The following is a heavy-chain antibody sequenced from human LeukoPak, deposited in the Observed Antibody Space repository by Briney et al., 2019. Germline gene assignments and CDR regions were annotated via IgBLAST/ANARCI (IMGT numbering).Heavy chain of an antibody. D-gene: IGHD6-13*01. CDR2: IYSGGST. J-gene: IGHJ6*03. CDR3: ARGSSAAGMYYYYYMDV. CDR1: GFTVSSNY. V-gene: IGHV3-53*01. Sequence: GGSLRLSCAASGFTVSSNYMSWVRQAPGKGLEWVSVIYSGGSTYYADSVKGRFTISRDNSKNTLYLQMNSLRAEDTAVYYCARGSSAAGMYYYYYMDVWGKGTTVTISS.